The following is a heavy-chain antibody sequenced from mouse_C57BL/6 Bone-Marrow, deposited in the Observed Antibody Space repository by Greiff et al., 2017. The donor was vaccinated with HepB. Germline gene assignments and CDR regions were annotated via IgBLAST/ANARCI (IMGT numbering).Heavy chain of an antibody. CDR3: AYYSNL. Sequence: VQLQESGPELVKPGASVKISCKASGYAFSSSWMNWVKQRPGKGLEWIGRIYPGDGDTNYNGKFKGKATLTADKSSSTAYMQLSSLTSEDSAVYFCAYYSNLWGQGTLVTVSA. J-gene: IGHJ3*01. D-gene: IGHD2-5*01. V-gene: IGHV1-82*01. CDR1: GYAFSSSW. CDR2: IYPGDGDT.